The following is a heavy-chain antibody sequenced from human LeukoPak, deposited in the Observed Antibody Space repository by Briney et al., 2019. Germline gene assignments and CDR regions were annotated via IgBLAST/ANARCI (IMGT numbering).Heavy chain of an antibody. V-gene: IGHV3-66*01. CDR1: GFTVSSNY. CDR2: IYNDGST. CDR3: ATTGHPYSSGHD. J-gene: IGHJ4*02. Sequence: PGGSLRLSCAASGFTVSSNYMTWVRQAPGKGLEWVSVIYNDGSTYYADSVKGRFTISRDNSKNTLYLQMNSLRAEGTAVYYCATTGHPYSSGHDWGRGTLVTVSS. D-gene: IGHD6-19*01.